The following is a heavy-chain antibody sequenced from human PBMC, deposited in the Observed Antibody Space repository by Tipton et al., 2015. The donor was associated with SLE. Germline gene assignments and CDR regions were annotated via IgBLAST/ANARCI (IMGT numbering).Heavy chain of an antibody. Sequence: TLSLTCAVYGGSFSGYYWSWIRQPPGKGLEWIGEINHSGSTNYNPSLKSRVTISVDTSKNQFSLKLSSVTAADTAVYYCARGVTYSSSSYYYYYYMDVWGKGTTVTVS. J-gene: IGHJ6*03. D-gene: IGHD6-6*01. V-gene: IGHV4-34*01. CDR1: GGSFSGYY. CDR2: INHSGST. CDR3: ARGVTYSSSSYYYYYYMDV.